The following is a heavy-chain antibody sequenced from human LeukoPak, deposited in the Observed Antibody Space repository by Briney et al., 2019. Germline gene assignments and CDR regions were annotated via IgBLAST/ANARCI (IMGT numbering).Heavy chain of an antibody. CDR1: GFTLSSYW. CDR2: IKQDGSEK. CDR3: ARADWDTAMIDY. J-gene: IGHJ4*02. D-gene: IGHD5-18*01. Sequence: QPGGSLRLSCAASGFTLSSYWMSWVRQAPGKGLEWVANIKQDGSEKYYVDSVKGRFTISRDNAKNSLYLQMNSLRAEDTAVYYCARADWDTAMIDYWGQGTLVTVSS. V-gene: IGHV3-7*01.